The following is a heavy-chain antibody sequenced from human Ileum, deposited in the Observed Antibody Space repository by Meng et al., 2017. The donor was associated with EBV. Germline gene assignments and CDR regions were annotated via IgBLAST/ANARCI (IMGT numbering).Heavy chain of an antibody. CDR1: GGSMSSYY. Sequence: QGQLQESGPGLVKPSETPSLPCTVSGGSMSSYYWSWIRQPPGKGLEWIGYIYYSGSTNYNPSLKSRVTISVDTSKNQFSLNLSSVTAADTAVYYCARGGWSLDYWGQGTLVTVSS. CDR3: ARGGWSLDY. D-gene: IGHD2-15*01. CDR2: IYYSGST. V-gene: IGHV4-59*08. J-gene: IGHJ4*02.